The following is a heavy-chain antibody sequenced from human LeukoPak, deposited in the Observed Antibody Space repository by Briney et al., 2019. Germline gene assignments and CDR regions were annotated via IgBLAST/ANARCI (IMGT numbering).Heavy chain of an antibody. J-gene: IGHJ6*03. CDR1: GYTFTDYY. Sequence: ASVKASCKASGYTFTDYYMHWVRQAPGQGLEWMGLINPSGGRTTYAQKFQGRVTLTRDMSTSTVYMEPSSLRSEDTAVYYCARGGDIHLWINYYYYMDVWGKGTTVTVSS. V-gene: IGHV1-46*01. D-gene: IGHD5-18*01. CDR2: INPSGGRT. CDR3: ARGGDIHLWINYYYYMDV.